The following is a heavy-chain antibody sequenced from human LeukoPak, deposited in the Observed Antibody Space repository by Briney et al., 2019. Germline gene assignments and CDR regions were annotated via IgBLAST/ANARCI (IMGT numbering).Heavy chain of an antibody. Sequence: GGSLRLSCAASGFTFSSYAMSWVRQAPGKGLEWVSAIGGSDGSTYYADSVKGRFTISRDNSKNTLYLQMNSLRAGDTAVYYCAKDRGIAVAGSFDYWGQGTLVTVSS. CDR3: AKDRGIAVAGSFDY. CDR2: IGGSDGST. D-gene: IGHD6-19*01. V-gene: IGHV3-23*01. J-gene: IGHJ4*02. CDR1: GFTFSSYA.